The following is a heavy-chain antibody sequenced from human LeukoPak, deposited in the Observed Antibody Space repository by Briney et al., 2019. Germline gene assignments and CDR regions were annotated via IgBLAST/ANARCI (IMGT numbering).Heavy chain of an antibody. CDR1: GGSSSSSSYY. V-gene: IGHV4-39*07. CDR2: IYYSGST. D-gene: IGHD2/OR15-2a*01. Sequence: SETLSLTCTVSGGSSSSSSYYWGWIRQPPGRGLEWIGSIYYSGSTYYNPSLKSRVTISVDTSKNQFSLKLSSVTAADTAVYYCARDQANFYPTVGWFDPWGQGTLVTVSS. J-gene: IGHJ5*02. CDR3: ARDQANFYPTVGWFDP.